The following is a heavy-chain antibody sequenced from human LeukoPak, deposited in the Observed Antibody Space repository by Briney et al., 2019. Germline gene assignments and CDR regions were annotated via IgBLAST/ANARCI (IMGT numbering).Heavy chain of an antibody. D-gene: IGHD3-9*01. CDR3: ASLESILTGFPF. J-gene: IGHJ4*02. Sequence: PSETRSLTCTVSGGSISSGGYYWSWIRQHPGKGLEWIGYIYYSGSTYYNPSLKSRVTISVDTSKNQFSLKLSSVTAADTAVYYCASLESILTGFPFWGPGTLVTVSS. V-gene: IGHV4-31*03. CDR2: IYYSGST. CDR1: GGSISSGGYY.